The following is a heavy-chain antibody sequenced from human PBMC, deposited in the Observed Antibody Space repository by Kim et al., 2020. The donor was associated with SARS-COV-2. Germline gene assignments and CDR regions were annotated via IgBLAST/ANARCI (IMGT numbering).Heavy chain of an antibody. CDR2: LSSARATT. J-gene: IGHJ6*02. Sequence: GGSLRLSCAASGFTFNTYSMNWVRQAPGKGLEWVSYLSSARATTYYADSVKGRFTVSRDNAKNTLYLQMHSLRAEDTAVYYCARGNKRGDSLGGLDMWG. CDR3: ARGNKRGDSLGGLDM. D-gene: IGHD5-12*01. V-gene: IGHV3-48*01. CDR1: GFTFNTYS.